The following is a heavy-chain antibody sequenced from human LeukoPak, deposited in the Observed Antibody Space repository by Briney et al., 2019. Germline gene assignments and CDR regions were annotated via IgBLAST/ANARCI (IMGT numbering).Heavy chain of an antibody. CDR3: ARDRDIVGVPAAPADY. CDR2: TSAYNGNT. J-gene: IGHJ4*02. D-gene: IGHD2-2*01. Sequence: ASVKVSCKASGYTFISYGISWVRQAPGQGLEWMGWTSAYNGNTKSAQKFQGRVTITRDTSTSTAYMELRSLRSDDTAMYYCARDRDIVGVPAAPADYWGQGTLVTVSS. V-gene: IGHV1-18*01. CDR1: GYTFISYG.